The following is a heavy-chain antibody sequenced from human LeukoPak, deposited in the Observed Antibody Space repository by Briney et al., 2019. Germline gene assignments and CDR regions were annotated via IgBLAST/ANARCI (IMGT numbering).Heavy chain of an antibody. CDR3: ASRSSSWLVFWFDP. D-gene: IGHD6-13*01. V-gene: IGHV4-34*01. CDR2: INHSGST. J-gene: IGHJ5*02. CDR1: GGSFSGYY. Sequence: PSETLSLTCAVYGGSFSGYYWSWLRQPPGKGLEWIGEINHSGSTNYNPSLKSRVTISVDTSKNQFSLKLSSVTAADTAVYYCASRSSSWLVFWFDPWGQGTLVTVSS.